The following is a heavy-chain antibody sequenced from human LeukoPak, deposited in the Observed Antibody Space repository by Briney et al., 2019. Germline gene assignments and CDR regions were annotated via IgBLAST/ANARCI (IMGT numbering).Heavy chain of an antibody. CDR2: IYYTGTT. Sequence: TSETLSLTCTVSGGSLTVGGYYWTWIRQHPGEGLEWIGYIYYTGTTYYNPSLKSRLTISVDTSKNQFSLKLSSVTAADTAVYYCARDSTSSPGWFDPWGQGTLVTVSS. J-gene: IGHJ5*02. CDR1: GGSLTVGGYY. D-gene: IGHD2-2*01. V-gene: IGHV4-31*03. CDR3: ARDSTSSPGWFDP.